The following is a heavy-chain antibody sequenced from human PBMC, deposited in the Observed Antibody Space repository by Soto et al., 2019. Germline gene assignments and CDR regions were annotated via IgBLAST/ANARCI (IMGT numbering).Heavy chain of an antibody. CDR3: ARVGRYDILTGYPDYYYYGMDV. Sequence: ASVKVSCKASGYTFTGYYMHWVRQAPGQGLEWMGWINPNSGGTNYAQKFQGWVTMTRDASISTAYMELSRLRSDDTAVYYCARVGRYDILTGYPDYYYYGMDVWGQGTKVTVSS. V-gene: IGHV1-2*04. CDR1: GYTFTGYY. CDR2: INPNSGGT. D-gene: IGHD3-9*01. J-gene: IGHJ6*02.